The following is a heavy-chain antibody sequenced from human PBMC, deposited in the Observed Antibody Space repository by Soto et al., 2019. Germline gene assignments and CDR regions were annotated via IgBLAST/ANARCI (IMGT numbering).Heavy chain of an antibody. CDR1: GGSISSSSYY. CDR2: IYYSGST. Sequence: SETLSLTCTVSGGSISSSSYYWGWIRQPPGKGLEWIGSIYYSGSTYYNPSLKSRVTISVDTSKNQFSLKLSSVTAADTAVYYCARHLYDILTGYYTLNWFDPWGQGTLVTVS. V-gene: IGHV4-39*01. CDR3: ARHLYDILTGYYTLNWFDP. D-gene: IGHD3-9*01. J-gene: IGHJ5*02.